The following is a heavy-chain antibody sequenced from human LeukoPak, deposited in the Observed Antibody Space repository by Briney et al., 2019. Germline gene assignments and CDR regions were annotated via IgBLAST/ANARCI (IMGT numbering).Heavy chain of an antibody. J-gene: IGHJ4*02. V-gene: IGHV3-30-3*01. CDR3: ARDSGSGWYSIPYFDY. D-gene: IGHD6-19*01. Sequence: GRSLRLSCAASGFTFSSYAMHWVRQAPGKGLEWVAVISYDGSNKYYADSVKGRFTISRDNSKNTLYLQMNSLRAEDTAVYYCARDSGSGWYSIPYFDYWGQGTLVTVSS. CDR1: GFTFSSYA. CDR2: ISYDGSNK.